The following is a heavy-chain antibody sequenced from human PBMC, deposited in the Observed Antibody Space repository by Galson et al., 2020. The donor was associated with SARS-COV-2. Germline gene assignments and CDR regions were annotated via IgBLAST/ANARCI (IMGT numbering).Heavy chain of an antibody. CDR2: IRNYNGDT. V-gene: IGHV1-18*04. CDR3: ARLRNDYYDGSGYESLDY. Sequence: ASVKVSCKAPRYTFRRNGISWVRQAPGQGLAWMGWIRNYNGDTNYAQKLTGRVNMTTDTYTSTAYMELMSLKSDDTAVYYCARLRNDYYDGSGYESLDYWGQGTLVTVAS. CDR1: RYTFRRNG. J-gene: IGHJ4*02. D-gene: IGHD3-22*01.